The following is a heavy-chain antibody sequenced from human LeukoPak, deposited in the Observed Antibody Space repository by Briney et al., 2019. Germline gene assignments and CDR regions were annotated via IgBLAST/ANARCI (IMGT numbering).Heavy chain of an antibody. V-gene: IGHV1-69*13. Sequence: ASVKVSCKASGGTFSSYAISWVRQAPGQGLEWMGGIIPIFGTANYAQKFQGRVTITADESTSTAYMELSSLRSEDTAVYYCARERYCSSTSCYSEGYYYGMDVWGQGTTVTVSS. D-gene: IGHD2-2*01. J-gene: IGHJ6*02. CDR2: IIPIFGTA. CDR3: ARERYCSSTSCYSEGYYYGMDV. CDR1: GGTFSSYA.